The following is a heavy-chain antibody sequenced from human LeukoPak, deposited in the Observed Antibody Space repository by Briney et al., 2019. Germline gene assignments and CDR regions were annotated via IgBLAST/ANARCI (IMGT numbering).Heavy chain of an antibody. CDR2: ISTGSNYI. J-gene: IGHJ5*02. D-gene: IGHD2-21*01. V-gene: IGHV3-21*01. CDR3: AKNVESKTLIRRSWFDP. CDR1: GFTLGSYD. Sequence: PGGSLRLSCTASGFTLGSYDMNWVRQAPGKGLEWVSTISTGSNYIYYADSVKGRFTISRDNAKGSLYLQMSSLRAEDTAVYYCAKNVESKTLIRRSWFDPWGQGTLVTVSS.